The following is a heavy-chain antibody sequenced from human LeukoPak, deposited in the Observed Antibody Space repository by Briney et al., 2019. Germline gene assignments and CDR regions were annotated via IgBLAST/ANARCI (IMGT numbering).Heavy chain of an antibody. J-gene: IGHJ4*02. V-gene: IGHV3-23*01. Sequence: PGGSLRPSCAASGFTFSSYAMSWVRQAPGKGLEWVSAISGSGGSTYYADSVKGRFTISRDNSKNTLYLQMNSLRAEDTAVYYCAKDCERNYYDSSGYGDYFDYWGQGTLVTVSS. CDR1: GFTFSSYA. CDR3: AKDCERNYYDSSGYGDYFDY. D-gene: IGHD3-22*01. CDR2: ISGSGGST.